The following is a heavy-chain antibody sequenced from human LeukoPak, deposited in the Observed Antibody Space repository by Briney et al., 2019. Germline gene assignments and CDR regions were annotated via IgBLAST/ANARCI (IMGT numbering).Heavy chain of an antibody. CDR1: GFTFSDYY. CDR3: ARGGVTRYFDL. CDR2: ISSSSSYT. D-gene: IGHD2-21*02. Sequence: SGGSLRLSCAASGFTFSDYYMSWIRQAPGKGLEWVSYISSSSSYTNYADSVKGRFTISRDNAKNSLYLQMNSLRAEDTAVYYCARGGVTRYFDLWGRGTLVTVSS. V-gene: IGHV3-11*06. J-gene: IGHJ2*01.